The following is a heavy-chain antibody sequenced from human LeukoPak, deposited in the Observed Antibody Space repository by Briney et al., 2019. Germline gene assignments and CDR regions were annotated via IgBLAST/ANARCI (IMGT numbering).Heavy chain of an antibody. CDR1: GYTFTNYD. CDR3: ARSYNWNLYYYYYGMDV. D-gene: IGHD1-1*01. J-gene: IGHJ6*02. Sequence: GASVKVSCKASGYTFTNYDINWVRQATGQGLEWMGWMNPNSGNTGYAQKFQGRVTMTRNTSISTAYMELSSLRSEDTAVYYCARSYNWNLYYYYYGMDVWGQGTTVTVSS. V-gene: IGHV1-8*01. CDR2: MNPNSGNT.